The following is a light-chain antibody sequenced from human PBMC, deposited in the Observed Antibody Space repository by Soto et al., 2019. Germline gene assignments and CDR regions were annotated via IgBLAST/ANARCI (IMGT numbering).Light chain of an antibody. CDR2: GPS. V-gene: IGKV3-15*01. CDR3: PQYTNWPLT. CDR1: QSISSN. Sequence: MVVTQSPETLSLSPGEIATLSCRASQSISSNLAWYQQKPGQAPRLLIYGPSTRATGIPARFSGSGSGTEFTLTISSLQSEDFALYYCPQYTNWPLTFGGGTKVDIK. J-gene: IGKJ4*01.